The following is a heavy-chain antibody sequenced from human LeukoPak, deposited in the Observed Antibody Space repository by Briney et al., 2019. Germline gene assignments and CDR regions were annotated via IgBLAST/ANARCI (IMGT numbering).Heavy chain of an antibody. CDR3: AILSLWSGYYLFDP. CDR2: INPNSGGT. CDR1: GYTFTGYY. D-gene: IGHD3-3*01. V-gene: IGHV1-2*02. Sequence: ASVKVSCKASGYTFTGYYMHWVRQAPGQGLEWMGWINPNSGGTNYAQKFRGRVTMTRDTSISTAYMELSRLGSDDTAVYYCAILSLWSGYYLFDPWGQGTLVTVSS. J-gene: IGHJ5*02.